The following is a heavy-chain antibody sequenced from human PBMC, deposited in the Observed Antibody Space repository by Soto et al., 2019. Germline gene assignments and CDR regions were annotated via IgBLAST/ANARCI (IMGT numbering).Heavy chain of an antibody. V-gene: IGHV3-23*01. J-gene: IGHJ4*02. CDR2: ISGSGGST. CDR1: GLTFSSYA. Sequence: EVQLLESGGGLVQPGGSLRLSCAASGLTFSSYAMSWVRQAPGKGLEWVSAISGSGGSTYYADSVKGRFTITRDNSKTTLYLQMNSLRAEDTAVYYCAKDAAGYAYFDYWGQGTLVTVSS. D-gene: IGHD3-9*01. CDR3: AKDAAGYAYFDY.